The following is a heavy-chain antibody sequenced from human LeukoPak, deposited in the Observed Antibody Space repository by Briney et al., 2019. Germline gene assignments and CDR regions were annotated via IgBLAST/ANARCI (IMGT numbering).Heavy chain of an antibody. Sequence: PSETLSLTCAVSGTSFSSYYWSWIHQPPGKGLEWIGDVNHSGYTNDNPSLKSQVTISVDTSKNHFSLQLSSVTAADTGVYFWAIMTPVHDFWGQGTLVTVSS. D-gene: IGHD4-17*01. CDR2: VNHSGYT. CDR3: AIMTPVHDF. J-gene: IGHJ4*02. V-gene: IGHV4-34*03. CDR1: GTSFSSYY.